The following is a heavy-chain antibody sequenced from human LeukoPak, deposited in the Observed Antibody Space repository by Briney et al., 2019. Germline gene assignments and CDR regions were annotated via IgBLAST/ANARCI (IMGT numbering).Heavy chain of an antibody. CDR2: TYYRSRWYD. Sequence: SQTLSLTCSISGDSVSSDRATWNWIRQSPSRGLEWLGRTYYRSRWYDDYAVSVKSRITINPDTSKNQFSLQLNSVTPEDTAVYYCARDSTAFDYWGQGTLVTVSS. CDR3: ARDSTAFDY. V-gene: IGHV6-1*01. J-gene: IGHJ4*02. CDR1: GDSVSSDRAT.